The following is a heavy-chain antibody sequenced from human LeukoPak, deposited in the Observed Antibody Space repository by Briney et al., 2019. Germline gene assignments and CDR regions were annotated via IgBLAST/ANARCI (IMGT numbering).Heavy chain of an antibody. CDR1: GFTFSSYA. J-gene: IGHJ5*02. V-gene: IGHV3-21*06. CDR3: ARADCSGSTCYLRHSWFDP. CDR2: ISTSSRYI. Sequence: GGSLRLSCAASGFTFSSYAMSWVRQAPGKGLEWVSSISTSSRYIYYRDSVKGRFTISRDDAKNSPCLQMNSLTVEDTAVYYCARADCSGSTCYLRHSWFDPWGQGTLVTVSS. D-gene: IGHD2-2*01.